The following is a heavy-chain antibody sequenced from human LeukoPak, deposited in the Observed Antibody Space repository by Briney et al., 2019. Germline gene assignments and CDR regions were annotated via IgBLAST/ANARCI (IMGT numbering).Heavy chain of an antibody. CDR3: AKVGKEQLVPDY. CDR2: ISYDGSNK. D-gene: IGHD6-6*01. V-gene: IGHV3-30*18. CDR1: GFTFSSYG. J-gene: IGHJ4*02. Sequence: GGSLRLSCAASGFTFSSYGMHWVRQAPGKGLEWVAVISYDGSNKYYADSVKGRFTISRDNSKNTLYLQMNSLRAEDTAVYYCAKVGKEQLVPDYWGQGTLVTVSS.